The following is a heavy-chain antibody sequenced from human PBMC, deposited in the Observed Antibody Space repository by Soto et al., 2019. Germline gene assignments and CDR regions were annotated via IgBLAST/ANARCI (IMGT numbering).Heavy chain of an antibody. CDR3: ARHAAYDSVWGKSDGSDY. CDR2: MYYSGAT. J-gene: IGHJ4*02. Sequence: QLQLQESGPGLVKPSDTLSLACTVSGGSISSNSYYWDWIRQPPGKGLEWIGSMYYSGATYHNPSLQSRVTISVDTSKNQFSRHLSAVTAADTAVYYCARHAAYDSVWGKSDGSDYWGQGTLVTVSS. V-gene: IGHV4-39*01. D-gene: IGHD3-16*01. CDR1: GGSISSNSYY.